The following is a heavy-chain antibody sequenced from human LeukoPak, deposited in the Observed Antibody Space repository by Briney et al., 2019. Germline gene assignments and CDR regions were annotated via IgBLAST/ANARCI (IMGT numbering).Heavy chain of an antibody. CDR3: ARHWETSSWYVDY. Sequence: SDTLSLTCTVSGRSISSYYWSWIRQPPRKGLEWIGYIYYSGSTKYNPSLKSRVTMSVNTSQNQLSLKLRSVTAADTAVYYCARHWETSSWYVDYWGQGTLVTVSS. D-gene: IGHD6-13*01. CDR2: IYYSGST. J-gene: IGHJ4*02. V-gene: IGHV4-59*08. CDR1: GRSISSYY.